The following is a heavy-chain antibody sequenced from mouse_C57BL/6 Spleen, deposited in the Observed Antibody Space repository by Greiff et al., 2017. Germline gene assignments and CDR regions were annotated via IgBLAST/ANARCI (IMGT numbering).Heavy chain of an antibody. CDR3: ARGALYYDYDKGFAY. Sequence: EVKVVESGGGLVKPGGSLKLSCAASGFTFSSYAMSWVRQTPEKRLEWVATISDGGSYTYYPDNVKGRFTISRDNAKNNLYLQMSHLKSEDTAMYYCARGALYYDYDKGFAYWGQGTLVTVSA. D-gene: IGHD2-4*01. V-gene: IGHV5-4*03. CDR2: ISDGGSYT. CDR1: GFTFSSYA. J-gene: IGHJ3*01.